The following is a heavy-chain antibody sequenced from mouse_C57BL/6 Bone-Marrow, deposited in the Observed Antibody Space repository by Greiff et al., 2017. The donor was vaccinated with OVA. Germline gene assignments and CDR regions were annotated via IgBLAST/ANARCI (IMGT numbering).Heavy chain of an antibody. CDR3: TSYGNCDY. Sequence: EVQLQESGAELVRPGASVKLSCTASGFNIKDDYMHWVKQRPEQGLEWIGWIDPENGDTEYASKFQGKATITADTSSNTAYRQLSSLTSEDTAVYYCTSYGNCDYWGQGTTLTGSS. J-gene: IGHJ2*01. V-gene: IGHV14-4*01. CDR2: IDPENGDT. D-gene: IGHD1-1*02. CDR1: GFNIKDDY.